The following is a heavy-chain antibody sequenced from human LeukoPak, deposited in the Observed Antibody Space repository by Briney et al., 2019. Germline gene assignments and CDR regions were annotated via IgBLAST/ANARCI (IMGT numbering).Heavy chain of an antibody. V-gene: IGHV3-30*18. CDR2: ISYDGSNK. CDR1: GFSFSSYD. D-gene: IGHD2-8*01. J-gene: IGHJ4*02. CDR3: ANEGPNFDY. Sequence: GGSLRLSCAASGFSFSSYDMHWVRQAPGKGLEWVAVISYDGSNKYYADSVKGRFTISRDNSKNTVYLQMNSLRAEDTAVYYCANEGPNFDYWGQGTLVTVSS.